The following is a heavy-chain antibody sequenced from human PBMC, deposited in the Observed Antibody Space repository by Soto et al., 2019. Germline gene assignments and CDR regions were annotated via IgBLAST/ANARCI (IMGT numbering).Heavy chain of an antibody. CDR1: GLTFRTYA. V-gene: IGHV3-23*01. D-gene: IGHD5-12*01. J-gene: IGHJ6*02. CDR3: AKSPGGLDGYKSDYYGMDV. CDR2: IGGSGTGGRT. Sequence: EVHLLESGGDLVQPGGSLRLSCTASGLTFRTYAMSWVRQAPGKGLEWVSAIGGSGTGGRTYYADSVKGRFTISRDNAKDTVYLQMNSFRAYDTAVYYGAKSPGGLDGYKSDYYGMDVWGQGTTVTVSS.